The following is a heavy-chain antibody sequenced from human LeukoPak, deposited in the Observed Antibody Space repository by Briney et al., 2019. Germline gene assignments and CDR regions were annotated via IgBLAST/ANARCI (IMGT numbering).Heavy chain of an antibody. CDR1: GYSISSGYY. D-gene: IGHD2-2*01. V-gene: IGHV4-38-2*01. Sequence: SETLSLTCAVSGYSISSGYYWGWIRQPPGKGLECIGSIYHSGSTYYNPSLKSRVTISVDTSNNQFSLKLRSVSAAATAVYYCARTYCTTTGCYVNSWGQGTLVTVSS. J-gene: IGHJ4*02. CDR2: IYHSGST. CDR3: ARTYCTTTGCYVNS.